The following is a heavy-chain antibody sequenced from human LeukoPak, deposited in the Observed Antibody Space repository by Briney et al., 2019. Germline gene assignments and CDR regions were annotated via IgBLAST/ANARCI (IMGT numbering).Heavy chain of an antibody. CDR2: INPNSGGT. J-gene: IGHJ4*02. CDR3: ARTRIAAAGIFGY. V-gene: IGHV1-2*02. Sequence: ASVKVSCKASGYTFTGYYMHWVRQAPGQGLEWMGWINPNSGGTNYAQKFQGRVTMTRDTSISTAYMELSRLRSDDTAVYYCARTRIAAAGIFGYWGQGTLVTVSS. CDR1: GYTFTGYY. D-gene: IGHD6-13*01.